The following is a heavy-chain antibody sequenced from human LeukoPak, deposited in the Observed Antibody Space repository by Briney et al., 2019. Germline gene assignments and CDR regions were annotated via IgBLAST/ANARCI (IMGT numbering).Heavy chain of an antibody. D-gene: IGHD1-26*01. Sequence: PGGSLRLSCAASGFTFSSFEMSWVRQAPGKGLEWVSIISGSGGSTYYADSVKGRFTISRDNFKNTLYLQMNSLRAEDTAVYYCAKDVPPTGVGASLTYFDYWGQGTLVTVSS. CDR3: AKDVPPTGVGASLTYFDY. V-gene: IGHV3-23*01. J-gene: IGHJ4*02. CDR2: ISGSGGST. CDR1: GFTFSSFE.